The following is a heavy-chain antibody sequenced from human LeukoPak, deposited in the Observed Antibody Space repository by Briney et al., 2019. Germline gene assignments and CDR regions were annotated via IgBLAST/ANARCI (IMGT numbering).Heavy chain of an antibody. CDR3: ARDTGGYDWVRYYFDY. V-gene: IGHV1-3*01. D-gene: IGHD5-12*01. J-gene: IGHJ4*02. CDR2: INAGNGNT. CDR1: GYTFTSYA. Sequence: ASVKVSCKASGYTFTSYAMHWVRQAPGQRLEWMGWINAGNGNTKYSQKFQGRVTITRDTSASTAYMGLSSLRSEDTAVYYCARDTGGYDWVRYYFDYWGQGTLVTVSS.